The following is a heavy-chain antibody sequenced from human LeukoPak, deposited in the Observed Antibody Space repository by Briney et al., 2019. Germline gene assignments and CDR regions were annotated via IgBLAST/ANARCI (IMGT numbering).Heavy chain of an antibody. CDR2: INHSGST. Sequence: SETLSLTCAVYGGSFSGYYWSWIRQPPGKGLEWIGEINHSGSTNYNPSLKSRVTISVDTSKNQFSLKLSSVTAADTAVYYCARLDYYGSGSYRDWGQGTLVTVSS. J-gene: IGHJ4*02. CDR1: GGSFSGYY. V-gene: IGHV4-34*01. CDR3: ARLDYYGSGSYRD. D-gene: IGHD3-10*01.